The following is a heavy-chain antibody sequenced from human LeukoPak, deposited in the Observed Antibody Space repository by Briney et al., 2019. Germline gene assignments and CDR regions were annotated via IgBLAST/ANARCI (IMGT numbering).Heavy chain of an antibody. D-gene: IGHD3-22*01. CDR2: ISWNSGSI. CDR3: AKDIRHYDSSGIDY. V-gene: IGHV3-9*01. Sequence: PGGSLRLSCAVSGCTFDDYAMHWVRQAPGKGLEWVSGISWNSGSIGYADSVKGRFTISRDNAKNSLYLQMNSLRAEDTALYYCAKDIRHYDSSGIDYWGQGTLVTVSS. CDR1: GCTFDDYA. J-gene: IGHJ4*02.